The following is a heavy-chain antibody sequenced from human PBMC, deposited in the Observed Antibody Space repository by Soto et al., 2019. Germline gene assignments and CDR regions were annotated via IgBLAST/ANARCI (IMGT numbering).Heavy chain of an antibody. J-gene: IGHJ6*02. V-gene: IGHV3-30-3*01. CDR1: AFTLSKFA. CDR2: TSKDGINT. CDR3: ARGNMDV. D-gene: IGHD1-1*01. Sequence: QVQLVESGGGVVQPGRSLRLSCAASAFTLSKFAMHWVRQAPGKGLEWVAVTSKDGINTYYADSVKGRFTISRDNSKSTIYLQMNSLRTEDPALYYCARGNMDVWGQGTKVTVSS.